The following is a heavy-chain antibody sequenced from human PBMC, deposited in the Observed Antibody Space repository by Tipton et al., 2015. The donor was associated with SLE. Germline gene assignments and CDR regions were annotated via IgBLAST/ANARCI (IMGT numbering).Heavy chain of an antibody. CDR1: GGSLRHYY. CDR3: ARRDPYNGPSAFDL. V-gene: IGHV4-59*08. Sequence: TLSLTCSVSGGSLRHYYWSWVRQAPGKGLEWVGFIYYTGGTDYNPALTSRVTISVDTSKNQFSLKVWYVTAADTAVYYCARRDPYNGPSAFDLWGQGRMVIVSS. CDR2: IYYTGGT. D-gene: IGHD3-10*01. J-gene: IGHJ3*01.